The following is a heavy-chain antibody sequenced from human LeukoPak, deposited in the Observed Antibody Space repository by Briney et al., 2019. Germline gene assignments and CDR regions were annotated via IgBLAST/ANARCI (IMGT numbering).Heavy chain of an antibody. CDR3: AKVKVAGKMYNWFDP. CDR1: GFTFSSYG. J-gene: IGHJ5*02. D-gene: IGHD6-19*01. Sequence: GGSLRLSCAASGFTFSSYGMHWVRQAPGKGLEGVAVISYDGSNKYYADSVKGRFTISRDNSKNTLYLQMNSLRVEDTAVYYCAKVKVAGKMYNWFDPWGQGTLVTVSS. V-gene: IGHV3-30*18. CDR2: ISYDGSNK.